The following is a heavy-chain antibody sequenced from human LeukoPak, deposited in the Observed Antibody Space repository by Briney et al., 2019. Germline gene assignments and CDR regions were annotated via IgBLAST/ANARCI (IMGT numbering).Heavy chain of an antibody. J-gene: IGHJ4*02. D-gene: IGHD6-6*01. CDR1: GFTFSSYA. V-gene: IGHV3-30*02. CDR2: IRHDGSNE. Sequence: GGSLRLSCAASGFTFSSYAMSWVRQAPGKGLEWVAFIRHDGSNENYTDSVKGRFTISRDNSKNTVYLQMDSLRTEDTAIYYCTKVMEQQLVSTDYWGQGTLVTVSS. CDR3: TKVMEQQLVSTDY.